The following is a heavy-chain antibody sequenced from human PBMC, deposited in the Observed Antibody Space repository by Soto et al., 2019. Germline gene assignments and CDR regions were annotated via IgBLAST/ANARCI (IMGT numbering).Heavy chain of an antibody. CDR2: IYYSGST. V-gene: IGHV4-61*01. J-gene: IGHJ4*02. D-gene: IGHD6-6*01. Sequence: QVQLQESGPGLVKPSETLSLTCTVSGGSVSSGSYYWSWIRQPPGKGLEWIGYIYYSGSTNYNPSLKSRVTISVDTSKNQFSLKLSSVTAADTAVYYCARDRANIAARSFDYWGQGTLVTVSS. CDR1: GGSVSSGSYY. CDR3: ARDRANIAARSFDY.